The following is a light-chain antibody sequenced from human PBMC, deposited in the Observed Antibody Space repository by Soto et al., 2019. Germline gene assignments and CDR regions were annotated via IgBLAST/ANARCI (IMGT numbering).Light chain of an antibody. CDR3: SSYTSSSPYV. J-gene: IGLJ1*01. CDR1: SSDVGGYNY. Sequence: QSALPQPASVSGSPGQSITISCTGTSSDVGGYNYVSWYQQHPGKAPKLMIYDVSNRPSGVSNRFSRSKSGNTASLTISGLQAEDESDYYCSSYTSSSPYVFGTGTKITAL. V-gene: IGLV2-14*01. CDR2: DVS.